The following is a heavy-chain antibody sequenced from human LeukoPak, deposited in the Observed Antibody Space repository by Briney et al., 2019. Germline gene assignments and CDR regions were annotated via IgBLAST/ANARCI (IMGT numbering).Heavy chain of an antibody. CDR1: GFTFSSYW. CDR3: ARVRATFSPHFDN. D-gene: IGHD5-12*01. CDR2: INSDGSIT. Sequence: GSLRLSCAASGFTFSSYWMHWVRQAPGKGLMWVSRINSDGSITNYTDSVKGRFTISRDNAKNTLYLQMNSLRAEDTAVYYCARVRATFSPHFDNWGQGTLVTVSS. J-gene: IGHJ4*02. V-gene: IGHV3-74*01.